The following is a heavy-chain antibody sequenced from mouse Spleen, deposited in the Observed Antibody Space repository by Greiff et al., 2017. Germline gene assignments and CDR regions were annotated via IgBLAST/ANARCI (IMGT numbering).Heavy chain of an antibody. V-gene: IGHV1-64*01. CDR2: IHPNSGST. Sequence: VQLQQPGAELVKPGASVKLSCKASGYTFTSYWMHWVKQRPGQGLEWIGMIHPNSGSTNYNEKFKSKATLTVDKSSSTAYMQLSSLTSEDSAVYYCARRYYYGSSSYAMDYWGQGTSVTVSS. D-gene: IGHD1-1*01. J-gene: IGHJ4*01. CDR3: ARRYYYGSSSYAMDY. CDR1: GYTFTSYW.